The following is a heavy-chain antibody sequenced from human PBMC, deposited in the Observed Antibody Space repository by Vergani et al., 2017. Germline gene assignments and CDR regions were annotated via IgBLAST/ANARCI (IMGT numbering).Heavy chain of an antibody. J-gene: IGHJ4*02. CDR3: TRAILGATLSLDY. D-gene: IGHD1-26*01. Sequence: EVQLVESGGGLVQPGRSLRLSCTASGFTFGDYAMNWVRQAPGKGLEWVGFIRSIAYGGTTEYAAYVKGRFTISRDDSTSIAYLQMNSLKTEDTAVYYFTRAILGATLSLDYWGQGTLVTVSS. CDR1: GFTFGDYA. V-gene: IGHV3-49*04. CDR2: IRSIAYGGTT.